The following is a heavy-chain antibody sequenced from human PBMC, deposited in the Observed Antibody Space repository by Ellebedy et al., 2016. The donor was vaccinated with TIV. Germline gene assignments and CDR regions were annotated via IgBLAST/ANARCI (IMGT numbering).Heavy chain of an antibody. CDR2: ISPGFGTA. CDR3: AKSPYHTTFYTFDY. Sequence: AASVKVSCKASGGSFSTYTLSWVRQAPGQGLEWMGAISPGFGTATYAQRFKGRVTITADGFTNTAYMELNNLRAEDTAVYYCAKSPYHTTFYTFDYWGQGNLVTVSS. D-gene: IGHD2/OR15-2a*01. CDR1: GGSFSTYT. J-gene: IGHJ4*02. V-gene: IGHV1-69*13.